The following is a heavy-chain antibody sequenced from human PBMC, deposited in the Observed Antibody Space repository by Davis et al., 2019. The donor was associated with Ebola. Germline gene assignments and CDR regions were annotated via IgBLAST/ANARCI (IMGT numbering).Heavy chain of an antibody. J-gene: IGHJ5*02. Sequence: PGGSLRLSCAASGFTFSSYAMSWVRQAPGKGLEWVSAISGSGGSTYYADSVKGRFTISRDNSKNTLYLQMNSLRAEDTAVYYCAKDKGQLLLTGWFDPWGQGTLVTVSS. CDR1: GFTFSSYA. CDR3: AKDKGQLLLTGWFDP. D-gene: IGHD2-15*01. V-gene: IGHV3-23*01. CDR2: ISGSGGST.